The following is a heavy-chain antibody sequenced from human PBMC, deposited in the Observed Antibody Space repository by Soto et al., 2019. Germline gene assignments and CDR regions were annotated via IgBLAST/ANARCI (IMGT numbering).Heavy chain of an antibody. V-gene: IGHV4-30-4*01. Sequence: SETLSLTCTFACASISSGDYYWSWIRQPPGKGLEWIGYIYYSGSTYYNPSLKSRVTISVDTSKNQFSLKLSSVTAADTAVYYCARALYSSFPRYYYYGMDVWGQGTTVT. CDR2: IYYSGST. CDR3: ARALYSSFPRYYYYGMDV. CDR1: CASISSGDYY. J-gene: IGHJ6*02. D-gene: IGHD4-4*01.